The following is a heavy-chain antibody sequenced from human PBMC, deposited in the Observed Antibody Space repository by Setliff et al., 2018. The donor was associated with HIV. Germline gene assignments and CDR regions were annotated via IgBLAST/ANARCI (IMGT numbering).Heavy chain of an antibody. D-gene: IGHD2-2*01. CDR3: TTDPAVD. J-gene: IGHJ1*01. CDR1: GFTFSGSP. CDR2: ILDKANGYAT. V-gene: IGHV3-73*01. Sequence: GGSLRLSCAASGFTFSGSPLHWVRQASGKGLEWVGRILDKANGYATAYAASVKGRFTISRDDSKNTAYLQMSSLKTEDTAVYYCTTDPAVDWGQGTLVTVSS.